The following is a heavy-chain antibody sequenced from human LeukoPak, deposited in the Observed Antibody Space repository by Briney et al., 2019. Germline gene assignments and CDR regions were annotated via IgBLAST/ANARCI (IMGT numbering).Heavy chain of an antibody. D-gene: IGHD2-15*01. CDR2: IYYTGST. CDR3: AGTLVVSATQLPGGYWFDP. CDR1: SDSISSYY. J-gene: IGHJ5*02. Sequence: PSETLSLTCTVTSDSISSYYWSWIRQPPGKGLEWIGYIYYTGSTNYNPSLKSRVTISADTSKSQISLKLSSVTAADTALYYCAGTLVVSATQLPGGYWFDPWGQGTLVTVSS. V-gene: IGHV4-59*01.